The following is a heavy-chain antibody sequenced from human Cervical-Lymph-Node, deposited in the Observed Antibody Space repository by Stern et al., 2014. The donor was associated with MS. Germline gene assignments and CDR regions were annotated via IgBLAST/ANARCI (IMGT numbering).Heavy chain of an antibody. V-gene: IGHV1-69*01. CDR2: IIPVIGTA. J-gene: IGHJ4*02. Sequence: DQLVESGAEVQKPGSSVKVSCRASGCPFSSSDISWVRQAPGPGLEWMGGIIPVIGTANYAQKYQGRVTITADESTSTAYMELSSLRSEDTAIYYCALGGFGHYFEYWGQGTLVTVSS. CDR1: GCPFSSSD. CDR3: ALGGFGHYFEY. D-gene: IGHD3-10*01.